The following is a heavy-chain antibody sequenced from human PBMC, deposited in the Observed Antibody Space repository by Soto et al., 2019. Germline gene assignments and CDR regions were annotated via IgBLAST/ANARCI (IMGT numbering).Heavy chain of an antibody. D-gene: IGHD2-2*01. CDR3: AREIVVPATPGWFDP. CDR2: IYYSGST. V-gene: IGHV4-59*01. CDR1: GGSISSYY. Sequence: PSETLSLTCTVSGGSISSYYWSWIRQPPGKGLEWIGYIYYSGSTNYNPSLKSRVTISVDTSKNQFSLKLSSVTAADTAVYYCAREIVVPATPGWFDPWGQGTLVTVS. J-gene: IGHJ5*02.